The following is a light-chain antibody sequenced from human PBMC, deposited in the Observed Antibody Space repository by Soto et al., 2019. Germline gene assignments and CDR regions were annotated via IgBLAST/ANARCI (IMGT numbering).Light chain of an antibody. CDR3: SSYAGGNSYV. CDR2: EVS. J-gene: IGLJ1*01. Sequence: QSALTQPPSASGSPGQSVTISCTGTSSDVGGYNYVSWYQQHPGKAPKLMIYEVSKRPSGVPDRFSGSKSGNTASLTVSGLQAEDVADYYCSSYAGGNSYVFGTGTKLTVL. CDR1: SSDVGGYNY. V-gene: IGLV2-8*01.